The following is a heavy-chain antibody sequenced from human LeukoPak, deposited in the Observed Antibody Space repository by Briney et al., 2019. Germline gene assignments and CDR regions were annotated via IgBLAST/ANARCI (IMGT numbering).Heavy chain of an antibody. Sequence: SETLSLTCTVSGGSISSYYWSWVRQPAGKGLEWIGRIYTGGSTNYNPSLKSGGTVLVDTSKNQFSLKLSSVTAADTAVYYCARDGAGVRGFYYYYMDVWGKGATVTISS. V-gene: IGHV4-4*07. CDR2: IYTGGST. D-gene: IGHD3-10*01. J-gene: IGHJ6*03. CDR1: GGSISSYY. CDR3: ARDGAGVRGFYYYYMDV.